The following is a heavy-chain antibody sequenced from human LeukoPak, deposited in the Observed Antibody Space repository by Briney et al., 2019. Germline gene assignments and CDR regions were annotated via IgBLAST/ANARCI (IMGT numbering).Heavy chain of an antibody. Sequence: PSETLSLTCAVSDYSISNASYWGWIRPPPEKVLGWIGSISHGGSTHYNASLKSRVTISLEASKNQFSLRLSSVTAADTAVYYCARQADVPSSIGYFDFWRQGAPVTVSS. V-gene: IGHV4-38-2*01. CDR2: ISHGGST. CDR1: DYSISNASY. CDR3: ARQADVPSSIGYFDF. D-gene: IGHD2/OR15-2a*01. J-gene: IGHJ4*02.